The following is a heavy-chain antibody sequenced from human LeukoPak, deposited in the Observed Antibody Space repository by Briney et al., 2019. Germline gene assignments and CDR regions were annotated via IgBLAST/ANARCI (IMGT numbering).Heavy chain of an antibody. CDR2: IRYDGSNK. J-gene: IGHJ4*02. D-gene: IGHD1-14*01. V-gene: IGHV3-30*02. CDR1: GFTFSSYE. Sequence: GGSLRLSCAASGFTFSSYEMNWVRQAPGKGLEWVAFIRYDGSNKYYADSVKGRFTISRDNSKNTLYLQMNSLRAEDTAVYYCAKDNQLNFDYWGQGTLVTVSS. CDR3: AKDNQLNFDY.